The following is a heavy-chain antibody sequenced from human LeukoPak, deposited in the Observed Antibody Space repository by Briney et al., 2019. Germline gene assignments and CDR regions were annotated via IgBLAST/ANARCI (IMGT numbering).Heavy chain of an antibody. Sequence: GASVTVSCKASGYTFTGYYMHWVRQAPGQGLEWMGWINPNSGGTNYAQKFQGRVTMTRDTSISTAYMELSRLRSDDTAVYYCARSMYYYDSSGHKYYYYMDVWGKGTTVTVSS. CDR2: INPNSGGT. J-gene: IGHJ6*03. CDR3: ARSMYYYDSSGHKYYYYMDV. D-gene: IGHD3-22*01. CDR1: GYTFTGYY. V-gene: IGHV1-2*02.